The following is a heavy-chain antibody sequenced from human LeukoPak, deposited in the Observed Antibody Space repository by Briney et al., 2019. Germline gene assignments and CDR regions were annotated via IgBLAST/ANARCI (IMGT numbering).Heavy chain of an antibody. D-gene: IGHD5-12*01. CDR1: GFTFSSYS. Sequence: TGGSLRLSCAASGFTFSSYSMNWVRQAPGKGLEWVSSISSSSGYIYYADSVKGRFTISRDNAKNSLYLQMNSLRAEDTAVYYCARSNSGWRDHDAFDIWGQGTMVTVSS. CDR3: ARSNSGWRDHDAFDI. J-gene: IGHJ3*02. CDR2: ISSSSGYI. V-gene: IGHV3-21*01.